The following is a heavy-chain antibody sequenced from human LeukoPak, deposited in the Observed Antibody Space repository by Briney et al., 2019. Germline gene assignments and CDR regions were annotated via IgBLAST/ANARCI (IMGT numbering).Heavy chain of an antibody. J-gene: IGHJ4*02. D-gene: IGHD6-19*01. Sequence: SETLSLTCAVYGLSFSGYYWSWLRQPPGKGLEWIGEINHSGSTNYNPSLKSRVIISVDTSKNQFSLKLSSVTAADTAVYYCASSSIAVAGSDYWGQGTLVTVSS. CDR2: INHSGST. V-gene: IGHV4-34*01. CDR3: ASSSIAVAGSDY. CDR1: GLSFSGYY.